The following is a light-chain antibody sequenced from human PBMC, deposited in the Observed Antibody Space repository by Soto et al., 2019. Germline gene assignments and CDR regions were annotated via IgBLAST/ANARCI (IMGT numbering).Light chain of an antibody. Sequence: EIVLTQSPATLSLSPGERATLSCRASQSVSSYFAWYQQKPGQAPRLLIYDASNRATGIPARFSGSGSGTDFTLTISSLEPEDLVDYYCQQRSKALTFGGGTKVEIK. CDR3: QQRSKALT. J-gene: IGKJ4*01. CDR2: DAS. V-gene: IGKV3-11*01. CDR1: QSVSSY.